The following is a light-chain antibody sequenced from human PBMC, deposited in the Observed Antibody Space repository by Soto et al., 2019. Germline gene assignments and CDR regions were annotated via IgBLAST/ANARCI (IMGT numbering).Light chain of an antibody. CDR1: GRDIGAYDY. Sequence: QSALTQPASVSGSPGQSITISCTGSGRDIGAYDYVSWYQQHPGKAPKLLIYGVKNRPSGVSYRFSASKSAFTASLTISGLQAEDEANYYCSSYTTSYFYVFGHGTKVTVL. V-gene: IGLV2-14*01. CDR3: SSYTTSYFYV. CDR2: GVK. J-gene: IGLJ1*01.